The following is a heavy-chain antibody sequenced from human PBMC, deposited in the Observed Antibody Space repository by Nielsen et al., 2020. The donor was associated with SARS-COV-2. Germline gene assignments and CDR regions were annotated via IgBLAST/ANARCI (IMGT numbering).Heavy chain of an antibody. V-gene: IGHV3-7*05. D-gene: IGHD3-22*01. CDR1: GFTFSSSW. CDR2: IKTDGTEK. CDR3: ARDVGGWDYYDSSGPLDY. J-gene: IGHJ4*02. Sequence: GGSLRLSCAASGFTFSSSWMTWVRQAPGKGLEWVASIKTDGTEKTYVDSVKGRFTISRDNSKNSLDLQMNSLRVEDTALYYCARDVGGWDYYDSSGPLDYWGQGTLVTVSS.